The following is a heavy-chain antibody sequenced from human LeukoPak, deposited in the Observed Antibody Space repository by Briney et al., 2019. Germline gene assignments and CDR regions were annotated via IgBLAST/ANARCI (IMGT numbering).Heavy chain of an antibody. CDR1: GGTFSSYA. D-gene: IGHD4-11*01. J-gene: IGHJ6*02. CDR2: IIPIFGTA. Sequence: SVKVSCKASGGTFSSYAISWVRQAPGQGLEWMGGIIPIFGTANYAQKFQGRVTITADESTSTAYMELSSLRSEDTAVYYCAGGDPRVTTLTPTYYYYGMDVWGQWTTVTVSS. V-gene: IGHV1-69*01. CDR3: AGGDPRVTTLTPTYYYYGMDV.